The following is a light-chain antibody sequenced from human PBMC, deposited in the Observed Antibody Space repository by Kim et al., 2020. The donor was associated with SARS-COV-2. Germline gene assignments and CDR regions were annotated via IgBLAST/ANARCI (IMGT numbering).Light chain of an antibody. V-gene: IGKV3-20*01. CDR3: QQYDPSFPYT. Sequence: EIVLTQSPGTLSLSPGERATLSCRTSETISSDYVAWYRHKPGQAPRLLIYGASTRATGIPERFSGSGSGTDFTLTISRLESENFAVYYCQQYDPSFPYTCGQGTKREI. CDR1: ETISSDY. J-gene: IGKJ2*01. CDR2: GAS.